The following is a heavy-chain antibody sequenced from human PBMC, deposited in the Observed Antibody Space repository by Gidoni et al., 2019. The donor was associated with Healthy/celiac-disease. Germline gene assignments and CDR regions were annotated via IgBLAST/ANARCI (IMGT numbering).Heavy chain of an antibody. V-gene: IGHV3-21*01. J-gene: IGHJ4*02. CDR1: GLTFSSYS. CDR3: ARDLSGWFHYFDY. Sequence: EVQLVESGGGLVKPGGSLRLSGAASGLTFSSYSMNWVRQAPGKGLEWVSSMSSSSSYIYYADSVKCRFTISRDNAKNSLYLQMNSLRAEDTAVYYCARDLSGWFHYFDYGGQGSLVTVSS. CDR2: MSSSSSYI. D-gene: IGHD6-19*01.